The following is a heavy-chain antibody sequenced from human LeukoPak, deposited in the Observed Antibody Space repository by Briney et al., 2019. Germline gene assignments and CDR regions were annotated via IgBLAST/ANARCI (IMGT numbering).Heavy chain of an antibody. CDR2: ITSSRSTT. CDR3: ARNSPGWVAKGEYYFDY. Sequence: GGSLRLSRAASGVTLWSFRMIGVRAAPGGGVGGGAYITSSRSTTNYADSVKGPFTISRDTAKNSLYLQMNSLRAEDTAVYYCARNSPGWVAKGEYYFDYWGQGTPVTVSS. V-gene: IGHV3-48*01. D-gene: IGHD6-19*01. CDR1: GVTLWSFR. J-gene: IGHJ4*02.